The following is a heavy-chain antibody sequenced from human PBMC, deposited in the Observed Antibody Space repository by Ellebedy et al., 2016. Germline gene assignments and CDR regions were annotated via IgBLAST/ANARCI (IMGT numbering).Heavy chain of an antibody. Sequence: GESLKISXAASGFSFRSYGMYWVRQAPGKGLEWVASIWYDGSKSYYADSVKGRFSISRDNAENSLFLQMNSLRVEDTAVYYCVRDLVGSGGDRYFDLWGRGTLVTVSS. CDR1: GFSFRSYG. CDR3: VRDLVGSGGDRYFDL. V-gene: IGHV3-33*07. D-gene: IGHD2-21*02. CDR2: IWYDGSKS. J-gene: IGHJ2*01.